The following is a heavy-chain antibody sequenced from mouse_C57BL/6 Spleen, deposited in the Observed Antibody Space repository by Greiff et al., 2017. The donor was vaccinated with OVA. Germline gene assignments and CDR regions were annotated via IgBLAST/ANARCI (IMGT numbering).Heavy chain of an antibody. Sequence: EVKVVESGGGLVQPGGSMKLSCVASGFTFSNYWMNWVRQSPEKGLEWVAQIRLKSDNYATHYAESVKGRFTISRDDSKSSVYLQMNNLRAEDTGIYYCTGDGWLLRWYFDVWGTGTTVTVSS. CDR3: TGDGWLLRWYFDV. J-gene: IGHJ1*03. D-gene: IGHD2-3*01. CDR1: GFTFSNYW. CDR2: IRLKSDNYAT. V-gene: IGHV6-3*01.